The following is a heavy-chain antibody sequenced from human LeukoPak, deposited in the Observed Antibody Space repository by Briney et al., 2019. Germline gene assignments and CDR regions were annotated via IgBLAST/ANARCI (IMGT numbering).Heavy chain of an antibody. D-gene: IGHD2-2*01. V-gene: IGHV1-8*01. CDR1: GYTFTSYD. Sequence: ASVKVSCKASGYTFTSYDINWVRQATGQGLEWMGWMNPNSGNTGYAQKFQGRVTMTRNTSISTAYMELSSLRSEDTAVYYCARGYCSSTSCYDNWFDPWGQETLVTVSS. J-gene: IGHJ5*02. CDR2: MNPNSGNT. CDR3: ARGYCSSTSCYDNWFDP.